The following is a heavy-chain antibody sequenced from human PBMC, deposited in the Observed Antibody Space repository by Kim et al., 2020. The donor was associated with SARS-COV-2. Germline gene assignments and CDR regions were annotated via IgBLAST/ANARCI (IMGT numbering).Heavy chain of an antibody. CDR3: ANGGNYCSGGSCFDY. CDR2: VNHSGST. CDR1: GGSLSGYY. Sequence: SETLSLTCAVYGGSLSGYYWTWIRQTPGKGLEWIGEVNHSGSTNYNPTLKSRVTISVDTSKNQFSLKLSSVTAADTAVYYCANGGNYCSGGSCFDYWGQGTLVTVSS. V-gene: IGHV4-34*01. D-gene: IGHD2-15*01. J-gene: IGHJ4*02.